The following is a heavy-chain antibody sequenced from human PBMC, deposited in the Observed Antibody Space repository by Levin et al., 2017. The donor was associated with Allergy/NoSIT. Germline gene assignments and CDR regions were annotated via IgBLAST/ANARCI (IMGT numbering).Heavy chain of an antibody. CDR2: VYYSGPT. D-gene: IGHD1-26*01. CDR3: ARPARYSGSYYFDY. CDR1: DGSISSYF. Sequence: SETLSLTCIVSDGSISSYFWSWIRQPPGQGLEWIGHVYYSGPTNYNPSLKSRVTISVDTSKNQFSLKLSSVTAADTAVYYCARPARYSGSYYFDYWGQGTLVTVSS. J-gene: IGHJ4*02. V-gene: IGHV4-59*08.